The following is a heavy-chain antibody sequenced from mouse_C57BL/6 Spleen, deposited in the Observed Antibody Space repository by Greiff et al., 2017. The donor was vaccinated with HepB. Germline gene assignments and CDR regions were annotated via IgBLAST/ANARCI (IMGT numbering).Heavy chain of an antibody. D-gene: IGHD1-1*01. CDR3: AREGGTTVVATENYYFDY. Sequence: EVKLMESGPGLVKPSQSLSLTCSVTGYSITSGYYWNWIRQFPGNKLEWMGYISYDGSNNYNPSLKNRISITRDTSKNQFFLKLNSVTTEDTATYYCAREGGTTVVATENYYFDYWGQGTTLTVSS. J-gene: IGHJ2*01. CDR1: GYSITSGYY. V-gene: IGHV3-6*01. CDR2: ISYDGSN.